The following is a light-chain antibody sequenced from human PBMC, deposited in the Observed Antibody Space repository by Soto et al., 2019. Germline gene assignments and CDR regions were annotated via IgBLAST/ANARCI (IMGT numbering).Light chain of an antibody. CDR2: GAS. V-gene: IGKV3-20*01. CDR3: QQYGGSPIT. CDR1: QSVTTR. J-gene: IGKJ5*01. Sequence: IVLTQSPCTLCLSPGERVTLSCGASQSVTTRLAWYQHKPGQAPRLLMSGASSRASGVPVRFSGSGSGTDFTLTISRLEPEDFALYYCQQYGGSPITFGLGTRLEIK.